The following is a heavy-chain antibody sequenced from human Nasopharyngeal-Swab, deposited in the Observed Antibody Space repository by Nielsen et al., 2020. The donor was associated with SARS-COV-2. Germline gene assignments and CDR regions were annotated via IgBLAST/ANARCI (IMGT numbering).Heavy chain of an antibody. V-gene: IGHV3-23*01. CDR3: AKDPYYDFWSGYYFDY. CDR2: ISGSGGST. J-gene: IGHJ4*02. D-gene: IGHD3-3*01. CDR1: GFTFSSYA. Sequence: ETLSLTCAASGFTFSSYAMSWVRQAPGKGLEWVSAISGSGGSTYYADSVKGRFTISRDNSKNTLYLQMNSLRAEDTAVYYCAKDPYYDFWSGYYFDYWGQGTLVTVSS.